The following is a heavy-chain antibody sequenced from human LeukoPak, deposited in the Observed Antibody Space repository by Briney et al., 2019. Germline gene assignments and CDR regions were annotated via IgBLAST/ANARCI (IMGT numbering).Heavy chain of an antibody. J-gene: IGHJ4*02. CDR3: ARDLSATYDF. V-gene: IGHV3-23*01. CDR2: ISGSGGST. D-gene: IGHD6-19*01. Sequence: PGGSLRLSCAASGFTFSSYAMSWVRQAPGKGLEWVSAISGSGGSTYYADSVKGRFTVSRDNSKDTLYLQMDSLRAEDTAVYYCARDLSATYDFWGQGVLVTVSS. CDR1: GFTFSSYA.